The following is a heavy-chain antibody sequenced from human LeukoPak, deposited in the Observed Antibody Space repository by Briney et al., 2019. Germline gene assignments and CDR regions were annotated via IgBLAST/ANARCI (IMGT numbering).Heavy chain of an antibody. J-gene: IGHJ4*02. D-gene: IGHD3-22*01. CDR3: ASSRHYYYDSTGYWRYYFDD. CDR2: INHSGGT. Sequence: SETLSLTCVVYGGSFSAYYWSWLRQPPGKGLEWIGEINHSGGTNYNPPLKSRVTVSVDTSKNQFSLKLNSVTAADTALYYCASSRHYYYDSTGYWRYYFDDWGQGTLVSVCS. V-gene: IGHV4-34*01. CDR1: GGSFSAYY.